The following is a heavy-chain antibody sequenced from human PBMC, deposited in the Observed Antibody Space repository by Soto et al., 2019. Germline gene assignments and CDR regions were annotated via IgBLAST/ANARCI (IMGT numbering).Heavy chain of an antibody. CDR3: AREVEPAAGPADLYYYYYMDV. Sequence: ASVKVSCKASGYTFTSYDINWVRQATGQGLEWMGWMNPNSGNTGYAQKFQGRVTMTRNTSISTAYMELSSLRSEDTAVYYCAREVEPAAGPADLYYYYYMDVWGKGTTVTVSS. D-gene: IGHD6-13*01. CDR1: GYTFTSYD. V-gene: IGHV1-8*01. J-gene: IGHJ6*03. CDR2: MNPNSGNT.